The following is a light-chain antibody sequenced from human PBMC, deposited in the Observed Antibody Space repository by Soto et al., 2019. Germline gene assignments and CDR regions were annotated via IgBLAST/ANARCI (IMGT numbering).Light chain of an antibody. CDR1: QSISSSY. V-gene: IGKV3-20*01. CDR3: QQYGSSSWT. Sequence: ELVLTQSPGTLSLSPGKRATLSCRASQSISSSYLAWYQQRPGQAPRLLIYGASSRATGIPDRFSGSGSGTEFTLTISRLEPEDCAVYYCQQYGSSSWTFGHAT. CDR2: GAS. J-gene: IGKJ1*01.